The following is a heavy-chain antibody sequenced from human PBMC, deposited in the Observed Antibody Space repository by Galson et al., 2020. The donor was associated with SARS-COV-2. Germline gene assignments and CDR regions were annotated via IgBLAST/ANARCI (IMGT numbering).Heavy chain of an antibody. D-gene: IGHD6-19*01. J-gene: IGHJ4*02. V-gene: IGHV3-23*01. CDR2: TDASGGST. CDR1: GINFRNYA. Sequence: GESLKTSCAVSGINFRNYAMSWVRQAPGRGLEWVSGTDASGGSTYYAEFVQGRVIISRDNVKNTLYLQLNSLGAEDTAVYYSAKSGGWTECDYWGQGTLVAVCS. CDR3: AKSGGWTECDY.